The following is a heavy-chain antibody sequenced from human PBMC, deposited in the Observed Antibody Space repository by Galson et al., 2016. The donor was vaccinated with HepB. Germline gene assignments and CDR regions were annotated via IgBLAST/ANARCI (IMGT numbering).Heavy chain of an antibody. V-gene: IGHV5-51*01. J-gene: IGHJ3*01. D-gene: IGHD3-22*01. Sequence: QSGAEVKKPGESLKITCEGSGYIFTAFWIGWVRQMPGKGLEGVGIIYPADSDTRYKPSLQGQVTFSADTSIRTAYLQWGSLKASDDAIYYWVRPKTTWREGYIDSTVYDAFDLWVQGTMVTVSS. CDR1: GYIFTAFW. CDR2: IYPADSDT. CDR3: VRPKTTWREGYIDSTVYDAFDL.